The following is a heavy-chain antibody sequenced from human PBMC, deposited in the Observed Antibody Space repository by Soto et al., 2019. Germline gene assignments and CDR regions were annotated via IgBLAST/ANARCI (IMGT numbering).Heavy chain of an antibody. Sequence: PGGSLRLSCAASGFTFSSYSMNWVRQAPGKGLEWVSSISSSSSYIYYADSVKGRFTISRDNAKNSLYLQMNSLRAEDTAVYYCARDHRSSWPTNPWGQGTLVTVSS. CDR3: ARDHRSSWPTNP. V-gene: IGHV3-21*01. CDR1: GFTFSSYS. J-gene: IGHJ5*02. CDR2: ISSSSSYI. D-gene: IGHD6-13*01.